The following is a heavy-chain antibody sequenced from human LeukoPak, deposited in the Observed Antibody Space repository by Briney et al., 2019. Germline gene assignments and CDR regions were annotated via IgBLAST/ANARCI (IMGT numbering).Heavy chain of an antibody. CDR3: ARARRMVYATHYYYYYGMDV. D-gene: IGHD2-8*01. Sequence: SETLSLTCAVYGGSFSGYYWSWIRQPPGKGLEWIGEINHSGSTNYNPSLKSRVTISVDTSKNQFSLKLSSVTAADTAVYYCARARRMVYATHYYYYYGMDVWGQGTTVTVSS. V-gene: IGHV4-34*01. J-gene: IGHJ6*02. CDR2: INHSGST. CDR1: GGSFSGYY.